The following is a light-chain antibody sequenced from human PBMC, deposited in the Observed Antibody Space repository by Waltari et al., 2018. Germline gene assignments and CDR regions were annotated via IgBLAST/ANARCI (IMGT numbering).Light chain of an antibody. CDR1: QSVDSY. J-gene: IGKJ2*01. Sequence: EIVLTQSPATLSLSPGERATLSCRASQSVDSYLAWYQQKPGQAPRLLIYDASDRATGIPARCSGSVSGTDFTLTISSLEPEDFALYYCQERSNWPPTFGQGTKLEIK. V-gene: IGKV3-11*01. CDR2: DAS. CDR3: QERSNWPPT.